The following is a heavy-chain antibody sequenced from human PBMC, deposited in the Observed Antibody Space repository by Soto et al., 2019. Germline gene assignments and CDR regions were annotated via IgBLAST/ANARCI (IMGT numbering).Heavy chain of an antibody. CDR1: GFTFSSYS. CDR2: ISSSSSTI. CDR3: ARDSGLELHWFDP. D-gene: IGHD1-7*01. V-gene: IGHV3-48*01. J-gene: IGHJ5*02. Sequence: GGSLRLSCAASGFTFSSYSMNWVRQAPGKGLEWVSYISSSSSTIYYADSVKGRFTISRDNAKNSLYLQMNSLRAEDTAVYYCARDSGLELHWFDPWGQGTLVTVSS.